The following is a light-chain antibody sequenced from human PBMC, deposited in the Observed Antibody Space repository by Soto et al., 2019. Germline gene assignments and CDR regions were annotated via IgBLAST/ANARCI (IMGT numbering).Light chain of an antibody. CDR1: QSVSSNY. V-gene: IGKV3-20*01. Sequence: EIVLTQSPGTLSLSPGDRATLSCRASQSVSSNYLAWYQQKPGQAPRLLLYGASSRATGISDRFSGSGSGTDLTLTISRLEPEDFAVYYCQRYGTSPPLTFGGGTKVEIK. CDR3: QRYGTSPPLT. J-gene: IGKJ4*01. CDR2: GAS.